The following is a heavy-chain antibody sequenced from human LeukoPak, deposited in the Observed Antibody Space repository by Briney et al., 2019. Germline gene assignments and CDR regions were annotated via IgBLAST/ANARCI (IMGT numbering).Heavy chain of an antibody. CDR1: GGSISSYY. V-gene: IGHV4-59*01. J-gene: IGHJ5*02. CDR2: IYYSGST. Sequence: PSETLSLTCTVSGGSISSYYWSWIRQPPGKGLEWIGYIYYSGSTNYNPSLKSRVTISVDTSKNQFSLKLSSVTAADTAVYYCARGRGSGSPPSWFDPWGQGTLVTVSS. D-gene: IGHD3-10*01. CDR3: ARGRGSGSPPSWFDP.